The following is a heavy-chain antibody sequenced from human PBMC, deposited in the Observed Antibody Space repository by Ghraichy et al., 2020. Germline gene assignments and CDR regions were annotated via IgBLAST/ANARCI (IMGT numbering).Heavy chain of an antibody. Sequence: GGSLRLSCAASGFTFHNFAMSWVRQAPGKGLEWVSGISGSGTPHYADSMKGRVTISRDNSKNTIHLQMNSLRAEDSAVYFCAKELGYCSGGSCYATHQFYYGMDVWGQGTTVTVSS. V-gene: IGHV3-23*01. CDR1: GFTFHNFA. D-gene: IGHD2-15*01. J-gene: IGHJ6*02. CDR3: AKELGYCSGGSCYATHQFYYGMDV. CDR2: ISGSGTP.